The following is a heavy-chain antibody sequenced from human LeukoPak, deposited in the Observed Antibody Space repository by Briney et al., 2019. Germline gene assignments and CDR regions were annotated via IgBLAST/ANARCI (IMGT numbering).Heavy chain of an antibody. D-gene: IGHD4-17*01. CDR2: ISSSGSTI. V-gene: IGHV3-48*03. Sequence: GSLRLSCAASGFTFSSYEMNWVRRAPGKGLEWVSYISSSGSTIYYADSVKGRFTISRDNAKNSLYLQMNSLRAEDTAVYYCARVSPNTVTTLQYFDYWGQGTLVTVSS. CDR1: GFTFSSYE. J-gene: IGHJ4*02. CDR3: ARVSPNTVTTLQYFDY.